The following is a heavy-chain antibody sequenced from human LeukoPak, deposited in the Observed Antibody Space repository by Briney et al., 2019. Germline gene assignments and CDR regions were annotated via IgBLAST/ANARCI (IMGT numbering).Heavy chain of an antibody. CDR3: ARGHIAVAGFYGAGPFDH. Sequence: SGGSLRLSCVASGLTVSSSYLSWVRQAPGKGLEWVSVLYSAGDTYYANSVMGRFTISRDNSKNTLYLQMNSLRGEDTAVYYCARGHIAVAGFYGAGPFDHWGQGTLVTVSS. D-gene: IGHD6-19*01. CDR2: LYSAGDT. CDR1: GLTVSSSY. J-gene: IGHJ4*02. V-gene: IGHV3-53*01.